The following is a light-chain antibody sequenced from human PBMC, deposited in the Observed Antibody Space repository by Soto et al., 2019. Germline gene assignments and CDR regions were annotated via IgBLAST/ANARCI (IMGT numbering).Light chain of an antibody. J-gene: IGLJ3*02. Sequence: QSVLTQPRSVSGSPGQSVTISCTGSSSDVGGYDFVSWYQQHPGKAPKLMISDVSERPSGVPDRFSGSKSANTASLTISGLQAEDEADYYGCSYAGTYTLVFGGGTKLTVL. CDR3: CSYAGTYTLV. V-gene: IGLV2-11*01. CDR1: SSDVGGYDF. CDR2: DVS.